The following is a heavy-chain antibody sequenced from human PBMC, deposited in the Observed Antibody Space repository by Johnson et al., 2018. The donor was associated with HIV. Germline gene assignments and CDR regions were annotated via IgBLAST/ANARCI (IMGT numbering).Heavy chain of an antibody. D-gene: IGHD1-26*01. Sequence: VQLVESGGGVVRPGGSQRLSCAASGITSDDYGMSWVRQSPGKGLEWVSTINWNGGRTGYADSVKGRFTISRDDSKNTLYLQMNSLKTEDTAVYYCTTEWDGDAFDIWGQGTMVTVSS. CDR3: TTEWDGDAFDI. CDR2: INWNGGRT. CDR1: GITSDDYG. J-gene: IGHJ3*02. V-gene: IGHV3-20*04.